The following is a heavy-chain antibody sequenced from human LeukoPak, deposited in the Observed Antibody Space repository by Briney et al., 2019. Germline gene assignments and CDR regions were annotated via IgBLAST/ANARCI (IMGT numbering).Heavy chain of an antibody. J-gene: IGHJ6*02. D-gene: IGHD1-14*01. CDR1: GYTLTELS. Sequence: ASVKVSCKVSGYTLTELSMHWVRQAPGKGLEWMGGFDPEDGETIYAQKFQGRVTMTEDTSTDTAYMELSSLRSVDTAVYYCATAQNRYYYYYGMDVWGQGTTVTVSS. CDR2: FDPEDGET. V-gene: IGHV1-24*01. CDR3: ATAQNRYYYYYGMDV.